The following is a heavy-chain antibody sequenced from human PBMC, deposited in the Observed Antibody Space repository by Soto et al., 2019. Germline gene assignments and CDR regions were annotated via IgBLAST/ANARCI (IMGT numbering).Heavy chain of an antibody. V-gene: IGHV1-69*08. CDR3: ARGGVILSAFFDAFDI. CDR1: EDTFNSYT. Sequence: QVQLVQSGAEVKKPGSSVKVSCKASEDTFNSYTVNWVRQAPGQGLEWMGRIIPIFGTIEYAQKFQGRVTITADKPTSTAYMELSSLRSEDTAVYYCARGGVILSAFFDAFDIWGQGTMVTASS. D-gene: IGHD2-15*01. CDR2: IIPIFGTI. J-gene: IGHJ3*02.